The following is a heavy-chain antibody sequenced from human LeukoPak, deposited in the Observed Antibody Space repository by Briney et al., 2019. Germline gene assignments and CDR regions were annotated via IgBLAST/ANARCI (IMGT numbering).Heavy chain of an antibody. D-gene: IGHD6-19*01. V-gene: IGHV3-23*01. CDR2: ISGDGDKA. CDR1: EFTFTTYA. Sequence: GGSLRLSCAASEFTFTTYAINWVRQAPGKGLEWVSGISGDGDKAYYADSVKGRFTISRDNSKNTVSLQMSSLRGEDTALYYCAKDLALAGTGGGFDVWGKGTRVAVSS. J-gene: IGHJ3*01. CDR3: AKDLALAGTGGGFDV.